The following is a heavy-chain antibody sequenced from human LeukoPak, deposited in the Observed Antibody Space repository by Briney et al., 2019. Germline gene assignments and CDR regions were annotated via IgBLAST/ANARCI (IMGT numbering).Heavy chain of an antibody. D-gene: IGHD3-10*01. CDR3: ARVRFWERYMDV. CDR1: GGSISSYY. J-gene: IGHJ6*03. Sequence: SETLSLTCTVPGGSISSYYWSWIRQPPGKGLEWIGYIYYSGSTNYNPSLKSRVTMSLDKSKNQFSLRLSSVTAADTAVYYCARVRFWERYMDVWGKGTTVTISS. CDR2: IYYSGST. V-gene: IGHV4-59*12.